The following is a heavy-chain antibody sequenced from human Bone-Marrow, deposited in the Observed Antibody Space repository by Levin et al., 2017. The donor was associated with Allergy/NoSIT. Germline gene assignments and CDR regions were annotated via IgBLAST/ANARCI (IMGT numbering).Heavy chain of an antibody. D-gene: IGHD3-3*01. CDR1: GFTFSSYA. J-gene: IGHJ4*02. V-gene: IGHV3-30*04. Sequence: GGSLRLSCAASGFTFSSYAMHWVRQAPGKGLEWVALVSYDGSEKYYADSVKGRFTISRDNSKNTLHLQMNSLRAEDTAVYYCARGLGSGYYLGVDYWGQGTLVTVSS. CDR2: VSYDGSEK. CDR3: ARGLGSGYYLGVDY.